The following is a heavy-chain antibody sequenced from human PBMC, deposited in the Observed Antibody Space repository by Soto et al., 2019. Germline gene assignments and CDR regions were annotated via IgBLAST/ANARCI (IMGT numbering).Heavy chain of an antibody. Sequence: GGSLRLSCAASGFTFSSYSMNWVRQAPGKGLEWVSSISSSSSYIYYADSVKGRFTISRDNAKNSLYLQMNSLRAEDTAVYYCAREAQLGIHRTPDYWGQGTLVTVSS. CDR2: ISSSSSYI. J-gene: IGHJ4*02. V-gene: IGHV3-21*01. CDR3: AREAQLGIHRTPDY. CDR1: GFTFSSYS. D-gene: IGHD7-27*01.